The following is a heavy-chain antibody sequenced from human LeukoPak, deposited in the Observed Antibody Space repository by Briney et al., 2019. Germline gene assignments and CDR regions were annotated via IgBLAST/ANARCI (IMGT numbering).Heavy chain of an antibody. V-gene: IGHV1-2*02. J-gene: IGHJ3*02. CDR2: INPNSGGT. D-gene: IGHD3-10*01. Sequence: ASVKVSCKASGYTFTGCYMHWVRQAPGQGLEWMGWINPNSGGTNYAQKFQGRVTMTRDTSISTAYMELSRLRSDDTAVYYCARASMVRGVIDAFDIWGQGTMVTVSS. CDR3: ARASMVRGVIDAFDI. CDR1: GYTFTGCY.